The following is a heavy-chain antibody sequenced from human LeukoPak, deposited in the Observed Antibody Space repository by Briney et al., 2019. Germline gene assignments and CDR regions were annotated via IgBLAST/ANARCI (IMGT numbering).Heavy chain of an antibody. CDR1: GFTFSRYV. CDR2: VSSEGSNK. J-gene: IGHJ3*02. CDR3: ARSKGFGEFFDAFDI. V-gene: IGHV3-30*03. Sequence: PGGSLRLSCAASGFTFSRYVITWVRQAPGKGPEWVAVVSSEGSNKYYGDSVKGRFIISRDNSMNTLYLQMNSLRAEDTAVYYCARSKGFGEFFDAFDIWGQGTLVTASS. D-gene: IGHD3-10*01.